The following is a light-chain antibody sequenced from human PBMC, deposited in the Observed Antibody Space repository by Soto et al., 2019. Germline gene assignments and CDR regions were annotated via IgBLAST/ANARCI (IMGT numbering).Light chain of an antibody. J-gene: IGKJ5*01. CDR3: QQLKSYPIT. CDR2: AAS. Sequence: DIQMTQSPSSVSASVGDRVTITCRASQSISSWLAWYQQKPGKAPKLLIYAASTLQSGVPSRFSGRGSGTEFTLTISSLQPEDFATYYCQQLKSYPITFGQGTRLEIK. V-gene: IGKV1-9*01. CDR1: QSISSW.